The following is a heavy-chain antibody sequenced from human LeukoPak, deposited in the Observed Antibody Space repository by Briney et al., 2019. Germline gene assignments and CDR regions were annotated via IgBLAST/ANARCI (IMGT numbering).Heavy chain of an antibody. V-gene: IGHV3-21*01. D-gene: IGHD1-26*01. CDR2: ISSSSSYI. J-gene: IGHJ6*02. Sequence: AGGSLRLSCAASGFTFSSYSINWVRQAPGKGLEWVSSISSSSSYIYYADSVKGRFTISRDNAKNSLYLQMNSLRAEDTAVYYCARGQWELLHYYYYGMDVWGQGTTVTVSS. CDR1: GFTFSSYS. CDR3: ARGQWELLHYYYYGMDV.